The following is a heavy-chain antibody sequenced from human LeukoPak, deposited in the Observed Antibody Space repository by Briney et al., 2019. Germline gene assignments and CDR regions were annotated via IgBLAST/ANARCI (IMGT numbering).Heavy chain of an antibody. J-gene: IGHJ4*02. CDR2: ISGSGGST. Sequence: PGGSLRLSCAASGFTFSSYATSWVRQAPGKGLEWVSAISGSGGSTYYADSVKGRFTISRDNSKNTLYLQMNSLRAEDTAVYYCARSGSGSYYNVLDYWGQGTLVTVSS. D-gene: IGHD3-10*01. V-gene: IGHV3-23*01. CDR3: ARSGSGSYYNVLDY. CDR1: GFTFSSYA.